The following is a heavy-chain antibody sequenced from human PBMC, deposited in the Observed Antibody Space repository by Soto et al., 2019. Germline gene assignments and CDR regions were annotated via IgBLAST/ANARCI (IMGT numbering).Heavy chain of an antibody. Sequence: QVQLVQSGAEVKKPGASVKVSCKASGYTFTSYYMHWVRQAPGQGLEWMGIINPSGGSTSYAQKFQGRVTMTRDTSTSTVYMELSSLRSEDTAVYYCARDSPGEGATLGTGMDVWGQGTTVTVSS. D-gene: IGHD1-26*01. V-gene: IGHV1-46*01. CDR3: ARDSPGEGATLGTGMDV. CDR2: INPSGGST. J-gene: IGHJ6*02. CDR1: GYTFTSYY.